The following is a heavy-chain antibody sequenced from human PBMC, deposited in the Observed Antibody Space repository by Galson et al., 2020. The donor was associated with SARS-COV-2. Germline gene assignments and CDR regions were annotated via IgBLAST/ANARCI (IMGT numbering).Heavy chain of an antibody. J-gene: IGHJ4*02. CDR1: GFTFSSYA. CDR2: ISGSGGST. D-gene: IGHD3-10*01. CDR3: AKEPTMVRGVIITGYFDY. Sequence: GESLKISCAASGFTFSSYAMSWVRQAPGKGLEWVSAISGSGGSTYYADSVKGRFTISRDNSKNTLYLQMNSLRAKDTAVYYCAKEPTMVRGVIITGYFDYWGQGTLVTVSS. V-gene: IGHV3-23*01.